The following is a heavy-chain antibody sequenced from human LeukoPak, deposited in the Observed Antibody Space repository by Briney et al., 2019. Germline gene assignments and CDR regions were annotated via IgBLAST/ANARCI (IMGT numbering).Heavy chain of an antibody. CDR2: IHYSGST. CDR1: GGSIRTSSYY. CDR3: ARDDAASYYSWFGT. D-gene: IGHD1-26*01. J-gene: IGHJ5*02. V-gene: IGHV4-39*07. Sequence: PSETLSLTCIVSGGSIRTSSYYWGWIRQTPGKGLEWIGSIHYSGSTYYNPSLKSRVTISVESTQFFLNLMSVTSADTATYYCARDDAASYYSWFGTWGQGIVVTVSS.